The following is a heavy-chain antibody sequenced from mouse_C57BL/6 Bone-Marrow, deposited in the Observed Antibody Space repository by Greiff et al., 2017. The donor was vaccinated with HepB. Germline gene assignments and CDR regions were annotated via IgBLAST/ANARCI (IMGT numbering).Heavy chain of an antibody. Sequence: EVQGVESGPELVKPGASVKIPCKASGYTFTDYNMDWVKQSHGKSLEWIGDINPNNGGTIYNQKFKGKATLTVDKSSSTAYMELRSLTSEDTAVYYCARPNWDYFDYWGQGTTLTVSS. J-gene: IGHJ2*01. CDR3: ARPNWDYFDY. CDR2: INPNNGGT. CDR1: GYTFTDYN. D-gene: IGHD4-1*01. V-gene: IGHV1-18*01.